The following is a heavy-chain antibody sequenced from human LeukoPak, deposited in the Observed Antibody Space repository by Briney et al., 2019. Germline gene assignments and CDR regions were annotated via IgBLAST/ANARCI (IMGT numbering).Heavy chain of an antibody. CDR2: IYYSGST. J-gene: IGHJ4*02. D-gene: IGHD6-6*01. CDR3: ARARRGSSSSGDLFDY. Sequence: SETLSLTCTVSGGSISSYYWSWIRQPPGKGQEWIGYIYYSGSTNYNPSLKSRVTISVDTSKNQFSLKLSSVTAADTAVYYCARARRGSSSSGDLFDYWGQGTLVTVSS. CDR1: GGSISSYY. V-gene: IGHV4-59*01.